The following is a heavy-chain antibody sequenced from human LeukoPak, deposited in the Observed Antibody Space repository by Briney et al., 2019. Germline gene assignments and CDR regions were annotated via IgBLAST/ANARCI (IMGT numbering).Heavy chain of an antibody. CDR1: GFTFSSYA. D-gene: IGHD3-10*01. J-gene: IGHJ4*02. CDR2: ISGSGGST. CDR3: AKVPLSMVRGALGAGY. Sequence: PGGSLRLSCAASGFTFSSYAMSWVRQAPGKGLEWVSAISGSGGSTYYADSVKGRFTISRDNSKNTLYLQMNSLRAEDTTVYYCAKVPLSMVRGALGAGYWGQGTLVTVSS. V-gene: IGHV3-23*01.